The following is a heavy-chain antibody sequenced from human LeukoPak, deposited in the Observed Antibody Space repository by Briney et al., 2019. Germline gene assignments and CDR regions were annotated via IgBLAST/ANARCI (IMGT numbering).Heavy chain of an antibody. D-gene: IGHD3-3*01. V-gene: IGHV3-30-3*01. J-gene: IGHJ6*02. CDR1: GFTFSSYA. CDR2: ISYDGSNK. Sequence: GGSLRLSCAASGFTFSSYAMHWVRQAPGKGLEWVAVISYDGSNKYYADSVKGRFTISRDNSKNTLYLQMNSLRAEDTAVYYCARDKGWSGYYRTSNYYYGMDVWGQGTTVTVSS. CDR3: ARDKGWSGYYRTSNYYYGMDV.